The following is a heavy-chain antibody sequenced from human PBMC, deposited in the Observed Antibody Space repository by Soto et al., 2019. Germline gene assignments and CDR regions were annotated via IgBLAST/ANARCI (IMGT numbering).Heavy chain of an antibody. CDR1: GGTFSSYA. D-gene: IGHD3-3*01. CDR2: IIPIFGTA. CDR3: ARVHRPTTIFGVVPPYYYGMDV. V-gene: IGHV1-69*13. Sequence: ASVKVSCKASGGTFSSYAISWVRQAPGQGLEWMGGIIPIFGTANYAQKFQGRVTITADESTSTAYMELSSLRSEDTAVYYCARVHRPTTIFGVVPPYYYGMDVWGQGTTVTVSS. J-gene: IGHJ6*02.